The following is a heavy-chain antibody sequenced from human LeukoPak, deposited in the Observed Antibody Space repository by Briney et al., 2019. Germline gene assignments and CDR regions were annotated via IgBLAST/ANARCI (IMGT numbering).Heavy chain of an antibody. Sequence: SGGSLRLSCAASGFTFSSYAMSWVRQAPGKGLEWVSAISGSGGSTYYADSVKGRFTISRDNSKNTLYLQMNSLRAEDTAVYYCAKAVDYSNSRSFDYWGQGTLVTVSS. CDR3: AKAVDYSNSRSFDY. V-gene: IGHV3-23*01. CDR2: ISGSGGST. CDR1: GFTFSSYA. D-gene: IGHD4-11*01. J-gene: IGHJ4*02.